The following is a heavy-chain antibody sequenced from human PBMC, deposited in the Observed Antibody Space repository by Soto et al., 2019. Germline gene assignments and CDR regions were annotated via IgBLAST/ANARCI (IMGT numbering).Heavy chain of an antibody. V-gene: IGHV4-39*01. Sequence: SETLSLTCTVSGGSISSSSYYWGWIRQPPGKGLEWIGSIYYSGSTYYNPSLKSRVTISVDTSKNQFSLKLSSVTATDTAVYYCARLAYCGGDCYTKFDYWGQGTLVTVSS. J-gene: IGHJ4*02. D-gene: IGHD2-21*02. CDR2: IYYSGST. CDR3: ARLAYCGGDCYTKFDY. CDR1: GGSISSSSYY.